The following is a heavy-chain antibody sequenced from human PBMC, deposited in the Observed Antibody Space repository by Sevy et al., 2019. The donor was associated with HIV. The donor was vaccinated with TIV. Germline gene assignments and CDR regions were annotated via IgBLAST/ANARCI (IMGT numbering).Heavy chain of an antibody. Sequence: GGSLRLSCAASGFTFSSYAMSWVRQAPGKRLEWVSAISGSGGSTYYADSVKGRFTISRDNSKNTLYLQMNSLRAEDTAVYYCAKDRRYCSGGSCYFGYWGQGTLVTVSS. J-gene: IGHJ4*02. CDR2: ISGSGGST. CDR3: AKDRRYCSGGSCYFGY. CDR1: GFTFSSYA. D-gene: IGHD2-15*01. V-gene: IGHV3-23*01.